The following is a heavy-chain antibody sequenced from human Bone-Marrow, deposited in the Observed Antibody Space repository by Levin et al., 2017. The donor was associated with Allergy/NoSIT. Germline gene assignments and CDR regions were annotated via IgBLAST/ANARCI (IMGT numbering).Heavy chain of an antibody. J-gene: IGHJ4*02. D-gene: IGHD3-10*01. CDR3: ARDPFAYNFGSGSYLDY. CDR2: INRGGTST. CDR1: GFAFSNYW. Sequence: GESLKISCAPSGFAFSNYWMHWVRQAPGKGLVWVSRINRGGTSTTYADSVKGRFTISRDNAKNTLYLQMNSLRAEDTAVYYCARDPFAYNFGSGSYLDYWGQGTLVSVSS. V-gene: IGHV3-74*01.